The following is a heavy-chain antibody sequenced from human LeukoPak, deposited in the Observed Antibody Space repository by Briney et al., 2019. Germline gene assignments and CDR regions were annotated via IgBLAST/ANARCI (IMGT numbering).Heavy chain of an antibody. V-gene: IGHV4-4*07. J-gene: IGHJ4*02. Sequence: SETLSLTCTVSGGSISSYYWSWIRQPAGKGLEWIGRIYTSGSTNYNPSLKSRVTMSVDTSKNQFSLKLSSVTAADTAVYYCAREGNGVSITGTMSIDYWGQGTLVTVSS. CDR3: AREGNGVSITGTMSIDY. D-gene: IGHD1-7*01. CDR2: IYTSGST. CDR1: GGSISSYY.